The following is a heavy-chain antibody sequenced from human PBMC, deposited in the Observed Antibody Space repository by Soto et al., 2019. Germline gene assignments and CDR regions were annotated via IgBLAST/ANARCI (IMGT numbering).Heavy chain of an antibody. CDR1: GFTFSNAW. D-gene: IGHD6-13*01. CDR2: IKSKTDGGTT. Sequence: EVQLVESGGGLVKPGGSLRLSCAASGFTFSNAWMNWVRQAPGKGLEWVGRIKSKTDGGTTDYAAPVKGRVTISRDYSKNTLYLQMNSLKTEDPAVYYCNTIAAAGTVRFDPWGQGTLVTVSS. CDR3: NTIAAAGTVRFDP. J-gene: IGHJ5*02. V-gene: IGHV3-15*07.